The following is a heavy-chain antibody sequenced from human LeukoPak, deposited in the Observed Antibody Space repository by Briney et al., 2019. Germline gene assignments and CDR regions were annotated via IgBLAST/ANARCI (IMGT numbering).Heavy chain of an antibody. D-gene: IGHD6-19*01. CDR1: GGSFSGYY. Sequence: PSETLSLTCAVYGGSFSGYYWSWIRQPPGEGLEWIGEINHSGSTNYNPSLKSRVTISVDTSKNQFSLKLSSVTAADTAVYYCARGPGWNSSGYDYWGQGTLVTVSS. CDR3: ARGPGWNSSGYDY. V-gene: IGHV4-34*01. J-gene: IGHJ4*02. CDR2: INHSGST.